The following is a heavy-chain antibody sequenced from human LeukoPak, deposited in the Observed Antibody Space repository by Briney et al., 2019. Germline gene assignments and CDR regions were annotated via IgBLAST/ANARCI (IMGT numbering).Heavy chain of an antibody. CDR2: IYYSGNT. Sequence: SETLSLTCIVSSGSLSSYYWSWIRQPPGKGLEWIGYIYYSGNTNYNPSLKSRVTISVDTSRNQFSLKLSSVTAADTAVYCCARLRNFGSGSRGWFDPWGQGTLVTVSS. J-gene: IGHJ5*02. V-gene: IGHV4-59*01. CDR3: ARLRNFGSGSRGWFDP. CDR1: SGSLSSYY. D-gene: IGHD3-10*01.